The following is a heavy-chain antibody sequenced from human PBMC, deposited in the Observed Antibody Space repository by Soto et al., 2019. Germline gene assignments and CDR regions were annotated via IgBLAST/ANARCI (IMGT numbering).Heavy chain of an antibody. CDR2: LAIINGNT. CDR1: GYRFNNYA. J-gene: IGHJ4*02. D-gene: IGHD3-10*01. CDR3: ARAEDYGSGPIDH. V-gene: IGHV1-18*01. Sequence: QVQLVQSGSEMKNPGASVKVSCKTSGYRFNNYAITWVRQAPGQGLEWMGWLAIINGNTNFAEKFRDRLTMTSDTGTQTVTMEWRSLRSDDTAVYFCARAEDYGSGPIDHWGQGTLITVSS.